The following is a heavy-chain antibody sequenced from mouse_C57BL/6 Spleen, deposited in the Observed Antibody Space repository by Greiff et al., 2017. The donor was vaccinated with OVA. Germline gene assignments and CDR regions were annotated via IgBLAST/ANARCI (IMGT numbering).Heavy chain of an antibody. J-gene: IGHJ3*01. CDR2: IWSGGST. V-gene: IGHV2-2*01. D-gene: IGHD2-4*01. CDR1: GFSLTSYG. Sequence: VKVVESGPGLVQPSQSLSITCTVSGFSLTSYGVHWVRQSPGKGLEWLGVIWSGGSTDYNAAFISRLSISKDNSKSQVFFKMNSLQADDTAIYYWARKGDYDYDGFADWGQGTLVTVSA. CDR3: ARKGDYDYDGFAD.